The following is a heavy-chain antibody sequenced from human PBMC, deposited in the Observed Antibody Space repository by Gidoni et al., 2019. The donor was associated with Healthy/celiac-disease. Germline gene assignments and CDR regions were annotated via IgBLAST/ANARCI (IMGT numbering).Heavy chain of an antibody. CDR2: IYHSGST. J-gene: IGHJ5*02. CDR1: GGSISSSNW. Sequence: QVQLQESGPGLVKPSGTLSLTCAVSGGSISSSNWWSWFRQPPGQGLEWIGEIYHSGSTNYNPSLKSRDTISVDKSKNQFSLKLSSVTAADTAVYYCARANEDMMITFGGVSWFDPWGQGTLVTVSS. D-gene: IGHD3-16*01. CDR3: ARANEDMMITFGGVSWFDP. V-gene: IGHV4-4*02.